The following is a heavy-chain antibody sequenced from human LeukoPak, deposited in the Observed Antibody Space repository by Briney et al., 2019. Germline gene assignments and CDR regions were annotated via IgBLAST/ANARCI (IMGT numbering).Heavy chain of an antibody. J-gene: IGHJ4*02. D-gene: IGHD3-22*01. CDR2: INPNSGGT. V-gene: IGHV1-2*02. CDR3: ARVRYYDSSGYYSFDY. CDR1: GYTFTGYY. Sequence: ASVKVSCKASGYTFTGYYMHWVRQAPGQGLEWMGWINPNSGGTNYAQKFRGRVTMTRDTSISTAYMELSRLRSDDTAVYYCARVRYYDSSGYYSFDYWGQGTLVTVSS.